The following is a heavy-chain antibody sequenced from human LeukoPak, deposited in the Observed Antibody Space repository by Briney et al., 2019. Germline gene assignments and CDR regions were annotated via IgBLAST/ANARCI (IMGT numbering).Heavy chain of an antibody. CDR3: ARQISDYYYYYIDV. J-gene: IGHJ6*03. D-gene: IGHD3-10*01. Sequence: PSETLTLTCTVSGGSISSSHYYWGWIRQSPGQGLEGIGTIYYSGTTYYSPSLESRVTISEDTSKNHFSLTLRSVTAADTAVYYCARQISDYYYYYIDVWGKGTTVTVSS. V-gene: IGHV4-39*01. CDR1: GGSISSSHYY. CDR2: IYYSGTT.